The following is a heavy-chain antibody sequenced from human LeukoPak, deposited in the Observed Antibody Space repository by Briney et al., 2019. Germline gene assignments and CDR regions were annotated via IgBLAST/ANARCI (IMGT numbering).Heavy chain of an antibody. J-gene: IGHJ4*02. V-gene: IGHV4-61*02. CDR2: IYTSGST. CDR1: GGSISSGSYY. D-gene: IGHD2-2*02. Sequence: SETLSLTCTVSGGSISSGSYYWSWIRQPAGKGLEWIGRIYTSGSTNYNPSLKSRVTISVDTSKHQFSLKLSSVTAADTAVYYCARDDCSSTSCYTWWGQGTLVTVSS. CDR3: ARDDCSSTSCYTW.